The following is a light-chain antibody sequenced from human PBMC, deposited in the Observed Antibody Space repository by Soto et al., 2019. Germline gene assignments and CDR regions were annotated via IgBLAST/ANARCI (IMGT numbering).Light chain of an antibody. J-gene: IGKJ1*01. CDR2: TAS. Sequence: DIQMTQSPSTLSGSVGDRVTITCRASQTISSWLAWYQQKPGKAPKLLIYTASTLKSGVPSRFSGSGSGTEFALTISCLQANDFDTYYCQHYTSYSQALGQVTKVDTK. CDR3: QHYTSYSQA. CDR1: QTISSW. V-gene: IGKV1-5*03.